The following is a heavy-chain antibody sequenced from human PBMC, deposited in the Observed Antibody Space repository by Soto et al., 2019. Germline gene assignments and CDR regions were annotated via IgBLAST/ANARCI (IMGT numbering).Heavy chain of an antibody. CDR1: GGSFSGYY. CDR2: INHSGST. CDR3: ARVYRVWGSNWFDP. V-gene: IGHV4-34*01. D-gene: IGHD7-27*01. J-gene: IGHJ5*02. Sequence: SETLSLTCAVYGGSFSGYYWSWIRQPPGKGLEWIGEINHSGSTNYNPSLKSRVTISVDTSKNQFSLKLSSVTAADTAVYYCARVYRVWGSNWFDPWGQGTLVTVSS.